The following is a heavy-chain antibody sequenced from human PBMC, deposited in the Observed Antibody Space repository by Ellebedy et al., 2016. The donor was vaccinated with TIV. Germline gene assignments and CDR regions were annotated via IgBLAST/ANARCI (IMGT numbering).Heavy chain of an antibody. CDR1: GFTFSSYV. D-gene: IGHD3/OR15-3a*01. V-gene: IGHV3-30-3*01. Sequence: GESLKISCAASGFTFSSYVMHWVRQAPGKGLEWVAVISYDGSNKYYADSVKGRFTISRDDSQNTLYLEMNSLTAEDTAVYYCAREAVRFLHWKLYLDNWGPGTLVTVSS. J-gene: IGHJ4*02. CDR3: AREAVRFLHWKLYLDN. CDR2: ISYDGSNK.